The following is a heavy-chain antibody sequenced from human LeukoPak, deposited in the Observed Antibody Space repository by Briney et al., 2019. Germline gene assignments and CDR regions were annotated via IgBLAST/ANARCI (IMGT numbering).Heavy chain of an antibody. CDR1: GGSISSGGYY. J-gene: IGHJ4*02. Sequence: PSQTLSLTCTVSGGSISSGGYYWSWIRQHPGKGLEWIGYIYYSGSTYYNPSLKSRVTISVDTSKNQFSLKLSSVTAADTAVYYCAREMPINGYNYLGRFDYWGQGTLVTVSS. V-gene: IGHV4-31*03. CDR2: IYYSGST. D-gene: IGHD5-24*01. CDR3: AREMPINGYNYLGRFDY.